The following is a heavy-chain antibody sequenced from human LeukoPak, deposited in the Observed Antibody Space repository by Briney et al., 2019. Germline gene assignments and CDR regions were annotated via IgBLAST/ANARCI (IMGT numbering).Heavy chain of an antibody. CDR2: MYIGGST. D-gene: IGHD1-26*01. V-gene: IGHV4-4*07. CDR3: ARAVGATAPHDTFDI. Sequence: SETLSLTCTVSGGSISSYYWSWIRQPAGKGLEWIGRMYIGGSTNYNASLKSRVTTSVNTSKNHCSLKLSPVTAADTAVYYWARAVGATAPHDTFDIWGQGTMVTVSS. J-gene: IGHJ3*02. CDR1: GGSISSYY.